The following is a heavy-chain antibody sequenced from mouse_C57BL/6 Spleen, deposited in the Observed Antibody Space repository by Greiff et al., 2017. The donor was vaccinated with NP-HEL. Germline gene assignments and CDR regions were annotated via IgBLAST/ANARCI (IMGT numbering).Heavy chain of an antibody. CDR2: IYPRDGST. CDR1: GYTFTSYD. J-gene: IGHJ1*03. Sequence: QVHVKQSGPELVKPGASVKLSCKASGYTFTSYDINWVKQRPGQGLEWIGWIYPRDGSTKYNEKFKGKATLTVDTSSSTAYMELHSLTSEDSAVYFCARTTVASRGYFDVWGTGTTVTVSS. D-gene: IGHD1-1*01. CDR3: ARTTVASRGYFDV. V-gene: IGHV1-85*01.